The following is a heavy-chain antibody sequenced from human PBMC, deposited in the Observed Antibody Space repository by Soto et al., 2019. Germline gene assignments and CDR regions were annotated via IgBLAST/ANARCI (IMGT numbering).Heavy chain of an antibody. CDR2: IRSKANNYAT. V-gene: IGHV3-73*01. J-gene: IGHJ5*02. D-gene: IGHD3-10*02. CDR1: GFTFSGSA. CDR3: SRQMFSPDNH. Sequence: GGSLRLSCAASGFTFSGSAIHWVHQASGKGLEWLGLIRSKANNYATAYGASVKGRFTISRDDSKNTAYLQMNSLKTEDTAIYYCSRQMFSPDNHWGQGTLVTVSS.